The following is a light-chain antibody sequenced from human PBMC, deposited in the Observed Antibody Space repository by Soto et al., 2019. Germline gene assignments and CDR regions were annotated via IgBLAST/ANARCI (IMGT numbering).Light chain of an antibody. Sequence: GDRVTITCRASQSISSWLAWYQQKPGKAPKLLIYDASSLESGVPSRFSGSGSGTEFTLTISSLQPDDFATYYCQQYNSYSGTFGQGTKVDIK. CDR3: QQYNSYSGT. V-gene: IGKV1-5*01. CDR1: QSISSW. J-gene: IGKJ1*01. CDR2: DAS.